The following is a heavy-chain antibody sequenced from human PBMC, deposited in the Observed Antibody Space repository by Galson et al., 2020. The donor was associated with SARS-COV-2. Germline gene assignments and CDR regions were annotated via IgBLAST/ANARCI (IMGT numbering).Heavy chain of an antibody. CDR1: GFTFSSYD. CDR2: IGTAGDT. J-gene: IGHJ6*03. D-gene: IGHD4-17*01. CDR3: ARGATVTTWPYYYYYMDV. Sequence: RGSLRLSCAASGFTFSSYDMHWVRQATGKGLEWVSAIGTAGDTYYPGSVKGRFTISRENAKNSLYLQMNSLRAGDTAVYYCARGATVTTWPYYYYYMDVWGKGTTVTVSS. V-gene: IGHV3-13*01.